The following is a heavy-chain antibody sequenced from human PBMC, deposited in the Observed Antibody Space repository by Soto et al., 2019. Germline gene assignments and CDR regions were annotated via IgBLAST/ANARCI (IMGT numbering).Heavy chain of an antibody. Sequence: VQLVQSGAEVKKPGSSVKLSCKASGGTFNRYTISWVRQAPGQGLEWMGGIIPIFGTANYAQTFQGRVAISADESTSAGYMELRTLRSEDTAVYYCALWGFRDGNNSKYNYSGMDVWGQGTTVTVSS. CDR3: ALWGFRDGNNSKYNYSGMDV. D-gene: IGHD1-1*01. V-gene: IGHV1-69*01. J-gene: IGHJ6*02. CDR2: IIPIFGTA. CDR1: GGTFNRYT.